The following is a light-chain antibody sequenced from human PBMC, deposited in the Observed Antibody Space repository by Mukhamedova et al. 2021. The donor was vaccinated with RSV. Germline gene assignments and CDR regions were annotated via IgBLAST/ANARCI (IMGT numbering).Light chain of an antibody. Sequence: WYQRRVHGKAPKLLIYQASNLESGVPSRFSGSGSGTEFTLTISSLQPEDCATYYCRQHDTFPLTFGGGTRVEV. J-gene: IGKJ4*01. V-gene: IGKV1-5*03. CDR2: QAS. CDR3: RQHDTFPLT.